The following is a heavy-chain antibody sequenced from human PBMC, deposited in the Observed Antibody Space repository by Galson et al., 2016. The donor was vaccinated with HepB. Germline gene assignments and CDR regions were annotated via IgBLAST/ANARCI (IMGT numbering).Heavy chain of an antibody. V-gene: IGHV3-11*01. CDR2: ITSSGGTV. J-gene: IGHJ4*02. CDR1: GFTFSDSY. Sequence: SLRLSCAASGFTFSDSYMSWIRQAPGEGLEWVAYITSSGGTVYYADSVKGRFTISRDNAKNSVSLQMNSLRGDDTAFYYCARVDWGRWYFDYWGQGALVTVSS. CDR3: ARVDWGRWYFDY. D-gene: IGHD3-16*01.